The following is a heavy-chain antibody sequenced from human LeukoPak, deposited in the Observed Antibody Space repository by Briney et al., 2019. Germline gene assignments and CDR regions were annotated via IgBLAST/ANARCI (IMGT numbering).Heavy chain of an antibody. V-gene: IGHV1-69*01. CDR3: ASSDYSNYEYYYYGMDV. Sequence: SVKVSCKASGGTFSSYAISWVRQAPGQGLEWMGGIIPIFGTANYAQKFQGRVTITADESTSTAYMELSSLRSEDTAVYYCASSDYSNYEYYYYGMDVWGQGTTVTVSS. J-gene: IGHJ6*02. CDR1: GGTFSSYA. CDR2: IIPIFGTA. D-gene: IGHD4-11*01.